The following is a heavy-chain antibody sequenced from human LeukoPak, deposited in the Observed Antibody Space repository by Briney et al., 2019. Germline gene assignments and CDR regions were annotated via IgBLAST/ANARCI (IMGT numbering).Heavy chain of an antibody. J-gene: IGHJ3*02. CDR1: GGTFSSYA. D-gene: IGHD1-7*01. CDR2: IIPIFGTA. CDR3: AGGQNWNYWGACAFDI. Sequence: GASVKVSCKASGGTFSSYAISWVRQAPGQGLEWMGGIIPIFGTANYAQKFQGRVTITTDESTSTAYMELSSLRSEDTAVYYCAGGQNWNYWGACAFDIWGQGTMVTVSS. V-gene: IGHV1-69*05.